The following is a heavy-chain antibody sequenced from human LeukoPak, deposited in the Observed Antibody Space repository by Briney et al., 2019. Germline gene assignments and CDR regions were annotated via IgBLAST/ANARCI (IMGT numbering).Heavy chain of an antibody. CDR2: ISSIGGTT. V-gene: IGHV3-64*01. CDR1: GFTFSTYA. D-gene: IGHD2-21*01. J-gene: IGHJ4*02. Sequence: GGSLRLSCAASGFTFSTYALHWVRQVPGKGLEYVSAISSIGGTTYYANSVNGRFTISRDNSKNTLYLQMGSLKPEDTAVYYCARVGDNTAFDYWGQGTLVTVSS. CDR3: ARVGDNTAFDY.